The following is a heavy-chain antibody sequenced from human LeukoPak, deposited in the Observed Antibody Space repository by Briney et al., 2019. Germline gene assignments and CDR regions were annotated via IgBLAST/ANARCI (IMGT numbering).Heavy chain of an antibody. J-gene: IGHJ4*02. D-gene: IGHD4-17*01. CDR2: LSSSGSAF. V-gene: IGHV3-48*03. Sequence: PGGSLTLSCEDSGFTFRSYEMNWVRQAPGKGLEWIAYLSSSGSAFSYADSVKGRFTISRDISKNAVYLQMNSLRAEDTAVYYCARDSYGDANFDSWGQGTLVTVSS. CDR3: ARDSYGDANFDS. CDR1: GFTFRSYE.